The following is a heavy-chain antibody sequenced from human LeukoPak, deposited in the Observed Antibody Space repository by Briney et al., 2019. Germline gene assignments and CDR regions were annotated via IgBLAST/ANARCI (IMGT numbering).Heavy chain of an antibody. CDR1: RFNFNNYW. V-gene: IGHV3-7*01. D-gene: IGHD5-18*01. CDR3: ATDGYNSATDY. CDR2: TKPDGSET. Sequence: GGSLRLSCAASRFNFNNYWMSWLRQAPGQGLEWVAYTKPDGSETYYMDAVRGRVTISRDNANNFLYLQMSNLRAEDTAVYYCATDGYNSATDYWGQGTLVTVSS. J-gene: IGHJ4*02.